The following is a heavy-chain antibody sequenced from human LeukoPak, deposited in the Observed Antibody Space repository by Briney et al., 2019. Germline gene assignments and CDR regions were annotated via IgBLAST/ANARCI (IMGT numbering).Heavy chain of an antibody. CDR1: GFTFSSYG. J-gene: IGHJ5*02. V-gene: IGHV3-33*01. Sequence: GRSLRLSCAASGFTFSSYGMHWVRQAPGEGLEWVAVIWYDGSNKYYADSVKGRFTISRDNSKNTLYLQMNSLRAEDTAVYYCARGFLTGYSNWFDPWGQGTLVTVSS. CDR3: ARGFLTGYSNWFDP. D-gene: IGHD3-9*01. CDR2: IWYDGSNK.